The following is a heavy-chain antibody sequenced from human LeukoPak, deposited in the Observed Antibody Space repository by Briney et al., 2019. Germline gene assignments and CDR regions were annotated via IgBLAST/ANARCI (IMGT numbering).Heavy chain of an antibody. J-gene: IGHJ4*02. CDR2: IIPIFGTA. CDR1: GGTFSSYA. Sequence: GASVKVSCKASGGTFSSYAISWVRQAPGQGLEWMGGIIPIFGTANYAQKFQGRVTITADKSTSTAYMELSSLRSEDTAVYYCAELMGYSYGQRGDYWGQGTLVTVSS. D-gene: IGHD5-18*01. V-gene: IGHV1-69*06. CDR3: AELMGYSYGQRGDY.